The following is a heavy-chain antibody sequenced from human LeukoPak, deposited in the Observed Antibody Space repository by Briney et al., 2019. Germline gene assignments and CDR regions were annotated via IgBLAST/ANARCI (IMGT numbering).Heavy chain of an antibody. D-gene: IGHD4-23*01. CDR3: ARYGGNSARHAFDI. J-gene: IGHJ3*02. CDR1: GFTFSDYY. V-gene: IGHV3-11*01. CDR2: ISSSGSTI. Sequence: GGSLRLSCAVSGFTFSDYYMSWIRQAPGKGLEWVSYISSSGSTIYYADSVKGRFTISRDNAKNSLYLQMNSLRAEDTAVYYCARYGGNSARHAFDIWGQGTMVTVSS.